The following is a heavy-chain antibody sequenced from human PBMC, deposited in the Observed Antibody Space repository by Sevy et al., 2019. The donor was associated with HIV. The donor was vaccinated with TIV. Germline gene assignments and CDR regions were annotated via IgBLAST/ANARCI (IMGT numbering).Heavy chain of an antibody. CDR2: FYPGNSDV. CDR3: ARGLYYYDSGGYSDAFDI. CDR1: GYIFKNYW. V-gene: IGHV5-51*07. J-gene: IGHJ3*02. D-gene: IGHD3-22*01. Sequence: GESLKISCKGSGYIFKNYWIGWVHQVPGKGLEWMGIFYPGNSDVRYSPSFQGHVTISADKSISAAYLQWRSLKASDTAMYFCARGLYYYDSGGYSDAFDIWGQWTMVTVSS.